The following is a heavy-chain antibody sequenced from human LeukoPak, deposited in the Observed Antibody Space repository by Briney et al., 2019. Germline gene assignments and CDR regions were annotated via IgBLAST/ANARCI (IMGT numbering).Heavy chain of an antibody. CDR3: ARDRLLEDRDYNSYYYMDV. V-gene: IGHV1-46*01. CDR2: INPSGGST. Sequence: ASVTVSCKASGYTFTSYYMHWVRQAPGQGLEWMGIINPSGGSTSYAQKFQGRVTMTRDTSTSTVYMELSSLRAEDTAVYYCARDRLLEDRDYNSYYYMDVWGIGTTVTVSS. CDR1: GYTFTSYY. D-gene: IGHD1-1*01. J-gene: IGHJ6*03.